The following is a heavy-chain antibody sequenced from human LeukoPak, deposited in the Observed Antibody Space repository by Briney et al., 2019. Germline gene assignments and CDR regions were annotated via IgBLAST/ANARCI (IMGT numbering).Heavy chain of an antibody. CDR1: GYTFTSYD. J-gene: IGHJ3*02. D-gene: IGHD2-2*01. CDR2: MNPNSGNT. Sequence: GASVKVSCKASGYTFTSYDINWVPQATGQGLEWMGWMNPNSGNTGYAQKFQGRVTMTRNTSISTAYMELSSLRSEDTAVYYCARAGQACSSTSCYLMYAFDIWGQGTMVTVSS. V-gene: IGHV1-8*01. CDR3: ARAGQACSSTSCYLMYAFDI.